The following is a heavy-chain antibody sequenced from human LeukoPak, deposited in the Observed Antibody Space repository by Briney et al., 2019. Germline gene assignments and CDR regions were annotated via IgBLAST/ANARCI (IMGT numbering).Heavy chain of an antibody. V-gene: IGHV4-61*02. CDR1: GGSINSGSYY. D-gene: IGHD2-15*01. CDR3: ARGGLYCSGGKCHTFDS. Sequence: PSETLSLTCTVSGGSINSGSYYWSWIRQPAGKGLEWIGRVYTNGGTNYNPSLESRVTISVDTSKTQFSLRLSSATAADTAMYFCARGGLYCSGGKCHTFDSWGQGTLVTVSS. J-gene: IGHJ4*02. CDR2: VYTNGGT.